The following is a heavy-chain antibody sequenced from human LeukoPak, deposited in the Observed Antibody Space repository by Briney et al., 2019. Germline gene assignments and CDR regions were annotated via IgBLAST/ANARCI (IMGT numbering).Heavy chain of an antibody. Sequence: GGSLRLSCAASGFTFSSYEMNWVRQAPGKGLEWVSYISSSGSTIYYADSVKGRFTISRDNAKNSLYLQMNSLRAEDTAVYYCARGYCGGDCYHDDAFDIWGQGTMVTVSS. CDR1: GFTFSSYE. CDR2: ISSSGSTI. V-gene: IGHV3-48*03. D-gene: IGHD2-21*02. CDR3: ARGYCGGDCYHDDAFDI. J-gene: IGHJ3*02.